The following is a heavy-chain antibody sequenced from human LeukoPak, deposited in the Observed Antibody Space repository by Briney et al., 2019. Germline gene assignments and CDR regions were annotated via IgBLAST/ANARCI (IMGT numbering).Heavy chain of an antibody. Sequence: GGSLRLSCAASGFTFSSYAMSWVRQAPGKGLEWVSAISGSGGSTYYADSVKGRFTTSRDNAKNSLFLQVNSLRAEDTAVYYCARAGQSDYWGQGTLVTVSS. CDR3: ARAGQSDY. J-gene: IGHJ4*02. CDR1: GFTFSSYA. CDR2: ISGSGGST. V-gene: IGHV3-23*01.